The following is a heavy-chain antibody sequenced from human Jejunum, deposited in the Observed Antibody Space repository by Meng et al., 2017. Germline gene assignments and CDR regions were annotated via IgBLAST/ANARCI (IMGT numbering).Heavy chain of an antibody. CDR3: ARAIRERYFDS. CDR1: GVSTTAPFY. J-gene: IGHJ4*02. CDR2: VWPSGAT. Sequence: HIQAPGPGLVKPPGPLSLTCTVSGVSTTAPFYWTWIRQAPGKGLEWIGEVWPSGATYYNPSLSSRITISIDTSNNQFSLEVAFLTAADTAVYYCARAIRERYFDSWGQGTLVTVSS. V-gene: IGHV4-4*03. D-gene: IGHD1-14*01.